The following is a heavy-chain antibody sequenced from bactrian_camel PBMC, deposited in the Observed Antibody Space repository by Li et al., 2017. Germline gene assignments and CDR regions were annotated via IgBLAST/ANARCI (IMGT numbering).Heavy chain of an antibody. CDR3: AAYGGALGPFLAPDYLFAY. CDR2: IRRDGDE. Sequence: HVQLVESGGGSVQAGGSLRLSCVASGDTHMRYCMAWFRQAPGKEREGIAGIRRDGDEYYAGSVKGRFTISQDNAKNTVYLQMNSLKPADSAMYFCAAYGGALGPFLAPDYLFAYWGKGTQVTVS. CDR1: GDTHMRYC. D-gene: IGHD1*01. V-gene: IGHV3S55*01. J-gene: IGHJ4*01.